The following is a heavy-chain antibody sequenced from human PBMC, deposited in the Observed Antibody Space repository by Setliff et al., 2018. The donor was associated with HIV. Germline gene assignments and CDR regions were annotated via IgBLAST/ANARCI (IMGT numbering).Heavy chain of an antibody. D-gene: IGHD4-4*01. Sequence: ASVKVSCKASGYTFTSYAIHWVRQAPGQWLEWMGWINVGKGNTKYSQDLQGRVTITRDTSASTAYMELNSLRSEDMAVYYCARDPTTGVDYWGQGTLVTVSS. CDR2: INVGKGNT. CDR3: ARDPTTGVDY. V-gene: IGHV1-3*03. CDR1: GYTFTSYA. J-gene: IGHJ4*02.